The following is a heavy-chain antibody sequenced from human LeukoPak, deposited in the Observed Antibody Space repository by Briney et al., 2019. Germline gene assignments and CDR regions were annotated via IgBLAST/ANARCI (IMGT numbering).Heavy chain of an antibody. V-gene: IGHV3-7*01. CDR3: ARDPPVTVRD. D-gene: IGHD2-21*02. Sequence: SGVSVTLSCAASRFTFSTYWMTWVRQAPGKGREWVANIKQEGSEKYYVDSVKGRFTVSRHNAKTSLYLQMNSLRAEDTAVYYCARDPPVTVRDWGQGTLVTVSS. CDR1: RFTFSTYW. J-gene: IGHJ4*02. CDR2: IKQEGSEK.